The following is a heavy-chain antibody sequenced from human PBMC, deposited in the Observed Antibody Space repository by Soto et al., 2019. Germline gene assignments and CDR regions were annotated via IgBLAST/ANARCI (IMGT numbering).Heavy chain of an antibody. CDR3: ARSPLGGYSYGRYYYYGMDV. CDR2: ISAYNGNT. D-gene: IGHD5-18*01. V-gene: IGHV1-18*01. Sequence: GASVKVSCKASGYTFTGYGISWVRQAPGQGLEWMGWISAYNGNTNYAQKFQGRVTITADKSTSTAYMELSSLRSEDTAVYYCARSPLGGYSYGRYYYYGMDVWGQGTTVTVSS. CDR1: GYTFTGYG. J-gene: IGHJ6*02.